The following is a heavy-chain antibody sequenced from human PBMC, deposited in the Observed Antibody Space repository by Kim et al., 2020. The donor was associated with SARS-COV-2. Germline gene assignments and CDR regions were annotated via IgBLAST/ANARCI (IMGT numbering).Heavy chain of an antibody. Sequence: SGKGSFTISRDDSKSIAYLQMNSLKTEDTAVYYCTRFRGSRYYYYGMDVWGQGTTVTVSS. CDR3: TRFRGSRYYYYGMDV. V-gene: IGHV3-49*02. D-gene: IGHD3-16*01. J-gene: IGHJ6*02.